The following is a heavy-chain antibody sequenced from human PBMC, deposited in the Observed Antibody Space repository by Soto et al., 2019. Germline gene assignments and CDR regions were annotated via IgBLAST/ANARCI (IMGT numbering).Heavy chain of an antibody. J-gene: IGHJ5*02. CDR3: ARGDIVLVPASEGNWFDP. V-gene: IGHV1-46*01. CDR1: AYSFTTYH. CDR2: INPDAGAT. D-gene: IGHD2-2*01. Sequence: ASVKVSCKASAYSFTTYHIHWVRQAPGQGLEWMGLINPDAGATNYAQRFQGRLRLTRDTSTSTVYMELRGLRFDDTAVYYCARGDIVLVPASEGNWFDPWGQGTLVTVSS.